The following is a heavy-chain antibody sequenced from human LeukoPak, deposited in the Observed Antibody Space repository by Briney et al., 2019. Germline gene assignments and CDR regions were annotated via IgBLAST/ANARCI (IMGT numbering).Heavy chain of an antibody. CDR3: AKDTIVGAWDV. Sequence: GRSLRLSCAASGFTFSSYGMHWVRQAPGKGLEWVAVISYDGSNKYYADSVKGRFTISRDNSKNTLYLQMNSLRAEDTAVYYCAKDTIVGAWDVWGQGTTVTVSS. J-gene: IGHJ6*02. D-gene: IGHD3-22*01. CDR1: GFTFSSYG. CDR2: ISYDGSNK. V-gene: IGHV3-30*18.